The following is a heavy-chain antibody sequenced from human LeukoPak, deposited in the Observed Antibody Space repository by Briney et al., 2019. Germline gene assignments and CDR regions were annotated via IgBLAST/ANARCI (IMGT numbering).Heavy chain of an antibody. CDR2: IYYSGST. V-gene: IGHV4-30-4*08. CDR3: VRTEVSSGSEDY. CDR1: GGSIISSAYY. J-gene: IGHJ4*02. Sequence: SQTLSLTXTVSGGSIISSAYYWSWIRQPPGKGLEWIGYIYYSGSTYYNPSLKSRVTISLDTSKNQFSLKLSSVTAADTAVYYCVRTEVSSGSEDYWGQGTLVTVSS. D-gene: IGHD6-19*01.